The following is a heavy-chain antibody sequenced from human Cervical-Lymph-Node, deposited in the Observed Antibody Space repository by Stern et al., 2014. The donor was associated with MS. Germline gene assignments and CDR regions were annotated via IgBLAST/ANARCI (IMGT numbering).Heavy chain of an antibody. Sequence: QVQLVQSGAEVKKPGSSVKVSCKASGGTFTSFSINWVRQVPGQSLEWMGGIIPIFVTPHLAQKFQGRVTITADSSTSTVYMALNSLRSDDTAVYYCVLPSKVTTAAFDVWGRGTMVTVSS. D-gene: IGHD4-17*01. J-gene: IGHJ3*01. CDR1: GGTFTSFS. CDR3: VLPSKVTTAAFDV. CDR2: IIPIFVTP. V-gene: IGHV1-69*06.